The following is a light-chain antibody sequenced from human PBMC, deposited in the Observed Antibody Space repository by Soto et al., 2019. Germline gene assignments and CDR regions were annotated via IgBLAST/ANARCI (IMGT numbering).Light chain of an antibody. Sequence: EIVLTQSPATLSLSPGERATLSCRASQYVHNFLAWYQQKPGQAPRLLIYDASNRATGIPVRFSGSGSGTEFTLTISSLEPEDFAVYYCQQRSNWPLTFGGGTKVEIK. CDR2: DAS. J-gene: IGKJ4*01. V-gene: IGKV3-11*01. CDR1: QYVHNF. CDR3: QQRSNWPLT.